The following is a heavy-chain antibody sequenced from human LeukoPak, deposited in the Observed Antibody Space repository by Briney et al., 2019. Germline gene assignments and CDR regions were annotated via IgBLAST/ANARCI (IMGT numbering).Heavy chain of an antibody. J-gene: IGHJ4*02. Sequence: ASVKVSCKASRYTFTGYYMHWVRQAPRQGLEWMGWINPNSGGPNYAQKSQGWVTMTRDPSISTAYMELSRLRSDDTAEYYCARSVGYSYGYGYWGQGTLVTVSS. CDR3: ARSVGYSYGYGY. CDR2: INPNSGGP. V-gene: IGHV1-2*04. D-gene: IGHD5-18*01. CDR1: RYTFTGYY.